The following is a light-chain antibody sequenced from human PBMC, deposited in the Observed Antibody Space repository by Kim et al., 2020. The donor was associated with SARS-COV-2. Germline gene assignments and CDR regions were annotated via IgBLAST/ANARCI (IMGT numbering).Light chain of an antibody. CDR3: VLYMGSGIWV. CDR1: SGSVSTSYY. V-gene: IGLV8-61*01. CDR2: STN. Sequence: GGTVTLTCGLRSGSVSTSYYPSWYQQTPGQAPRTLIYSTNTRSSGVPDRFSGSILGNKAALTITGAQADDESDYYCVLYMGSGIWVFGGGTQLTVL. J-gene: IGLJ3*02.